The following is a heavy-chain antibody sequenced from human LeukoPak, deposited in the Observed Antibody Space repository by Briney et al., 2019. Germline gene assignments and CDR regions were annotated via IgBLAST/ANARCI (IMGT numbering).Heavy chain of an antibody. V-gene: IGHV4-59*01. J-gene: IGHJ5*02. Sequence: SETLSLTCTVSGGSISSYYWSWIRQPPGKGLEWIGYIYYSGSTNYNPSLKGRVTISVDTSKNQFSLKLSSVTAADTAVYYCARGPYYDILTGYWSWFDPWGQGTLVTVSS. CDR1: GGSISSYY. CDR2: IYYSGST. CDR3: ARGPYYDILTGYWSWFDP. D-gene: IGHD3-9*01.